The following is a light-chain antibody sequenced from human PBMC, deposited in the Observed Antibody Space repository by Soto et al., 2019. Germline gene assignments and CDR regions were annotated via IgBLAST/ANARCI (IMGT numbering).Light chain of an antibody. V-gene: IGLV2-14*01. Sequence: QSVLTQPASVSASPGQSVTISCTGTNSDVGGYNYVSWYQQHPGKAPKLIIFEVSDRPSGVSTRFSGSKSGNRASLTISGLQAEDEAAYYCTSYTTSSTHVFGGGTKLTVL. CDR3: TSYTTSSTHV. J-gene: IGLJ2*01. CDR1: NSDVGGYNY. CDR2: EVS.